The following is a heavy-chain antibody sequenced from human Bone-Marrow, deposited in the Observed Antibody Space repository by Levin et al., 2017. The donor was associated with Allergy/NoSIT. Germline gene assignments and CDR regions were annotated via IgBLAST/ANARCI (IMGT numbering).Heavy chain of an antibody. V-gene: IGHV1-2*06. Sequence: VASVKVSCKASGYTFTGYYMHWVRQAPGQGLEWMGRINPNSGGTNYAQKFQGRVTMTRDTSISTAYMELSRLRSDDTAVYYCARVGSGWSTDFQHWGQGTLVTVSS. J-gene: IGHJ1*01. CDR3: ARVGSGWSTDFQH. D-gene: IGHD6-19*01. CDR1: GYTFTGYY. CDR2: INPNSGGT.